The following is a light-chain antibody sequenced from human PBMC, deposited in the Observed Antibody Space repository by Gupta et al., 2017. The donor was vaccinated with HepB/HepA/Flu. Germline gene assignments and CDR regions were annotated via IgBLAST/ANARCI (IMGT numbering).Light chain of an antibody. J-gene: IGLJ2*01. Sequence: QPVLTQSSSVSASLGSSVKLTCTLSSGHSSYIIAWHQQQPGKAPRYLMKLEGSGSDNKGSGVPDRFSGSSSGADRYLTISNLQSEDEADYYCENWDTNTHVVLGGGTKLTVL. CDR3: ENWDTNTHVV. V-gene: IGLV4-60*03. CDR2: LEGSGSD. CDR1: SGHSSYI.